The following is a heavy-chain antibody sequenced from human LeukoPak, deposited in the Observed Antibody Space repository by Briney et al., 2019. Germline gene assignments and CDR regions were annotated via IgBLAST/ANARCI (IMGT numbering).Heavy chain of an antibody. CDR1: GFTFSSYT. CDR2: ISGSGGCT. D-gene: IGHD1-26*01. CDR3: AKGRVGATYDY. V-gene: IGHV3-23*01. Sequence: GGSLRLSCAASGFTFSSYTMNWVRQAPGKGLEWVSAISGSGGCTYYADSVKGRFTISRDNSKNTLYLQMNSLRAEDTAVYYCAKGRVGATYDYWGQGTLVTVSS. J-gene: IGHJ4*02.